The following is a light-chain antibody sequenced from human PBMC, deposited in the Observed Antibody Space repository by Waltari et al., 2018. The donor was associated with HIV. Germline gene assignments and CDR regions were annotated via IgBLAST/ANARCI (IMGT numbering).Light chain of an antibody. CDR3: CSYAGSSYV. CDR1: SSDVGSSNL. V-gene: IGLV2-23*02. J-gene: IGLJ1*01. Sequence: QSALTQPASVSGSPGQSITISCTGTSSDVGSSNLVSWYQHHPGKAPKLMIYEVSKRPSGVSNRFSGSKSGNTASLTIAGLQAEDEADYYCCSYAGSSYVFGTGTKVTVL. CDR2: EVS.